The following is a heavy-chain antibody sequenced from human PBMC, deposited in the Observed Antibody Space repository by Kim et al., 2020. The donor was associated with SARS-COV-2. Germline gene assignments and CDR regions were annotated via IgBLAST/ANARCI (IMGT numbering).Heavy chain of an antibody. V-gene: IGHV1-69*02. Sequence: SVKVSCKASGGTFSSYTISWVRQAPGQGLEWMGRIIPILGIANYAQKFKGRVTITADKSTSTAYMELSSLRSEDTAVYYCAAGPRKNGIVVDLPWGQGTLVTVSS. CDR2: IIPILGIA. J-gene: IGHJ5*02. D-gene: IGHD3-22*01. CDR3: AAGPRKNGIVVDLP. CDR1: GGTFSSYT.